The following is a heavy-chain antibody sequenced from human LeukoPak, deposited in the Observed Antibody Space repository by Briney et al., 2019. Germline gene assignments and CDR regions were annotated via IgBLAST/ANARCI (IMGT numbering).Heavy chain of an antibody. D-gene: IGHD6-13*01. J-gene: IGHJ4*02. CDR2: IRSRTYGGTT. CDR3: TSGAAGFDY. V-gene: IGHV3-49*04. CDR1: GFTFGDYA. Sequence: GGSLRLSCTTSGFTFGDYAMSWVRQAPGKGLEWVGFIRSRTYGGTTEYAASVKGRFTISRDDSKTIAYLQMNSLKTEDTAVYYCTSGAAGFDYWGQGTLVTVSS.